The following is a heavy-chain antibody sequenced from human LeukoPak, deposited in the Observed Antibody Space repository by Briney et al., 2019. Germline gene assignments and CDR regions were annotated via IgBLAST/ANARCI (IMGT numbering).Heavy chain of an antibody. D-gene: IGHD1-26*01. CDR2: IYYSGST. CDR3: ASLRERSYYARGFDY. J-gene: IGHJ4*02. V-gene: IGHV4-59*08. CDR1: GGSISSYY. Sequence: SETLSLTCTVSGGSISSYYWSWIRQPPGKGLEWIGYIYYSGSTDYNSSLKSRVTISVDTSKNQFSLKLTSVTAADTALYYCASLRERSYYARGFDYWGQGTLVTVSS.